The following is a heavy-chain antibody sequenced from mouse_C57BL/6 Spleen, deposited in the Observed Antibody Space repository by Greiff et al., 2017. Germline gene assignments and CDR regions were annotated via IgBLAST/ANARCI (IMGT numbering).Heavy chain of an antibody. V-gene: IGHV2-9*01. CDR3: AKHERSSFYAMDY. J-gene: IGHJ4*01. D-gene: IGHD1-1*01. CDR1: GFSLNSFG. CDR2: IWGGGST. Sequence: VQLQQSGPGLVAPSQRLSITCPVSGFSLNSFGVAWVRPPPGTGLEWLGVIWGGGSTNDNSALMSRLSISKDNSKSQVFLKMNSLQTDDTAMYYCAKHERSSFYAMDYWGQGTSVTFSS.